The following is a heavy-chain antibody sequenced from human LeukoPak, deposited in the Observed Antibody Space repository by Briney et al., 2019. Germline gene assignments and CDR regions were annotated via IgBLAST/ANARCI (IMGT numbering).Heavy chain of an antibody. J-gene: IGHJ4*02. Sequence: SVKVSCKASGGTFSSYVISWVRQAPGQGLECMGGIIPIFGTANYAQKFQGRVTITTDESTSTAYMELSSLRSEDTAVYYCARDTGDFWSGYFLWGQGTLVTVSS. CDR3: ARDTGDFWSGYFL. CDR2: IIPIFGTA. V-gene: IGHV1-69*05. D-gene: IGHD3-3*01. CDR1: GGTFSSYV.